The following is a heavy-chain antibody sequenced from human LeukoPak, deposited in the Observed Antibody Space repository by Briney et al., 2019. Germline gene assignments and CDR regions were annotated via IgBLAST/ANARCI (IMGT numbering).Heavy chain of an antibody. Sequence: GGSLRLSCAASGFTFSDYYMTWIRQAPGKGLERVAYITNSGGILYYADSVKGRFTISRDNSKNTLYLQMNSLRAEDTAVYYCAKDTPVAYYYDISGYPGDVWGKGTTVTVSS. CDR3: AKDTPVAYYYDISGYPGDV. V-gene: IGHV3-11*01. J-gene: IGHJ6*04. CDR1: GFTFSDYY. CDR2: ITNSGGIL. D-gene: IGHD3-22*01.